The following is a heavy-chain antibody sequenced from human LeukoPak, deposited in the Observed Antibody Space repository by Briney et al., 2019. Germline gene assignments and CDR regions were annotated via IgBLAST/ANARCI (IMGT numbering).Heavy chain of an antibody. CDR3: ARDNYDGFDY. CDR1: GFTFSNYW. J-gene: IGHJ4*02. V-gene: IGHV3-74*01. Sequence: GGSLRLSCAASGFTFSNYWMHWVRQAPGKGVVWVSRINSDGSSTSYADSVKGRFTISRDNAKNTLYLQMNSLRAEDTAVYYCARDNYDGFDYWGQGTLVTVSS. D-gene: IGHD3-22*01. CDR2: INSDGSST.